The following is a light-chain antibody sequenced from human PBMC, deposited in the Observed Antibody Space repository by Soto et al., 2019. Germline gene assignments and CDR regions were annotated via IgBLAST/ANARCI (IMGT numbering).Light chain of an antibody. CDR1: QTIGNK. CDR3: QQYGSSGT. CDR2: GAS. Sequence: EIVMTQSPATLSVSPGERVTLSCRATQTIGNKLAWYLQRPGQAPRLLIYGASNRATGIPDRFSGSGSGTDFTLTISRLEPEDFAVYYCQQYGSSGTFGQGTKVDIK. J-gene: IGKJ1*01. V-gene: IGKV3-20*01.